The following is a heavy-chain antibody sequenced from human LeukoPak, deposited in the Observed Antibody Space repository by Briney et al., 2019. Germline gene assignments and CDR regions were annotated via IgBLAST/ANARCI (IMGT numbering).Heavy chain of an antibody. Sequence: SVKVSCKASGYTFTGYYMHWVRQAPGQGLQWMGWINANSGGTYYAQKFQGRVTMTRDTSISTAYMDLSRLGSDDTAVYYCARDGAVPLVGTIDYWGQGTLVTVSS. J-gene: IGHJ4*02. CDR2: INANSGGT. CDR3: ARDGAVPLVGTIDY. V-gene: IGHV1-2*02. CDR1: GYTFTGYY. D-gene: IGHD1-26*01.